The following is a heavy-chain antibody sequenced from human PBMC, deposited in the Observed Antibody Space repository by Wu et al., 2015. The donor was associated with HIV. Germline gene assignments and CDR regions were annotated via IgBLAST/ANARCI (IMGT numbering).Heavy chain of an antibody. Sequence: QVQLVQSGAEVKKPGASVKVSCKASGYTFISYGISWVRQAPGQGLEWMGWISDYNDNTNYTQKFQGRVTMTTDTSTSTAYMELRSLRSDDTAVYYCARERPXMVRGANYYYGMDVWGQGTTVTVSS. CDR3: ARERPXMVRGANYYYGMDV. CDR2: ISDYNDNT. J-gene: IGHJ6*02. D-gene: IGHD3-10*01. V-gene: IGHV1-18*01. CDR1: GYTFISYG.